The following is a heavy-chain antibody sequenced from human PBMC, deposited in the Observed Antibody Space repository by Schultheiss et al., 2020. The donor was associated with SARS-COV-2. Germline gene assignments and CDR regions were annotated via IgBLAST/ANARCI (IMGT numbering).Heavy chain of an antibody. D-gene: IGHD1-26*01. CDR2: ISSSGSTI. Sequence: GGSLRLSCAASGFTVSSNYMSWIRQAPGKGLEWVSYISSSGSTIYYADSVKGRFTISRDNAKNSLYLQMNSLRAEDTAVYYCAREVAGSSTAHFDYWGQGTLVTVSS. CDR3: AREVAGSSTAHFDY. V-gene: IGHV3-11*01. J-gene: IGHJ4*02. CDR1: GFTVSSNY.